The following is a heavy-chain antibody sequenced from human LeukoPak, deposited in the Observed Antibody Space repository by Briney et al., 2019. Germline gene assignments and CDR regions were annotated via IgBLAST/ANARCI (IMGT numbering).Heavy chain of an antibody. V-gene: IGHV3-64D*06. CDR3: VQVGSNYYLN. J-gene: IGHJ4*02. CDR1: GFTFRDYS. D-gene: IGHD4-11*01. Sequence: GGSLRLSCSASGFTFRDYSKQLVRLNPGEGLEYVSAISKNGDDTYYADSVKGRFTISRDNSKNTLYLQMSSLRTEDAAVFYCVQVGSNYYLNWGQGTLVIVSS. CDR2: ISKNGDDT.